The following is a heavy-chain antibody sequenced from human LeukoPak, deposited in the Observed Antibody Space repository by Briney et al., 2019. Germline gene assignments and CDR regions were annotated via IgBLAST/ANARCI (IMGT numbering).Heavy chain of an antibody. Sequence: GGSLRLSCAASGFTFSSYEMNWVRQAPGKGLEWVSYISSSGSTKYYADSVKGRFTISRDNAKNSLYLQTNSLRAEDTAVYYCARAFQELPQLYYYYYMDVWGKGTTVTVS. D-gene: IGHD6-13*01. CDR1: GFTFSSYE. J-gene: IGHJ6*03. CDR2: ISSSGSTK. V-gene: IGHV3-48*03. CDR3: ARAFQELPQLYYYYYMDV.